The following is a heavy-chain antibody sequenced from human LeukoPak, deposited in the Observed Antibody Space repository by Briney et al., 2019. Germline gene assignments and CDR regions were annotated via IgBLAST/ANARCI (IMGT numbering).Heavy chain of an antibody. V-gene: IGHV4-38-2*02. Sequence: PSETLSLTCTVSGYSISSGYYWGWIRQPPGKGLEWIGSIYYSGSTYYNPSLKSRVAISVDTSKNQFSLKLSSVTAADTAVYYCARAVPPGFWGQGTLVTASS. CDR1: GYSISSGYY. CDR3: ARAVPPGF. CDR2: IYYSGST. J-gene: IGHJ4*02.